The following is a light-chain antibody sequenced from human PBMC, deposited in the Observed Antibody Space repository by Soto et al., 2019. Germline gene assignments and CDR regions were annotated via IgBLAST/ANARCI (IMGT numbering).Light chain of an antibody. CDR1: QSVTSSF. CDR2: GAS. J-gene: IGKJ1*01. V-gene: IGKV3-20*01. Sequence: IVMTQSHATLSVSPGERAALSCRASQSVTSSFLAWYQQKPGLAPRLLIYGASSRATGIPDRFSGSGSGTDFTLTISRLEPEDFAVYYCHRYGSSPATFAQGTKVAIK. CDR3: HRYGSSPAT.